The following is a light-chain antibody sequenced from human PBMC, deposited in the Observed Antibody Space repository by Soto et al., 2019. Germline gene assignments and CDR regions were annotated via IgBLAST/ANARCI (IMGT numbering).Light chain of an antibody. Sequence: EVVMTQSPATLSVSPGESATLSCRASQRVYSNLAWYQQRPGQAPRLLIYGASTRATGVPARFSGRGSGTEFTLTISSLQSEDFAVYYCQQYTNWPPNTFGQGTRLE. J-gene: IGKJ5*01. V-gene: IGKV3-15*01. CDR2: GAS. CDR1: QRVYSN. CDR3: QQYTNWPPNT.